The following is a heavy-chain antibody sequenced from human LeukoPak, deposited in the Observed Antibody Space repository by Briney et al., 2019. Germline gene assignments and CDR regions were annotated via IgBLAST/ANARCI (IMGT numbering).Heavy chain of an antibody. J-gene: IGHJ4*02. V-gene: IGHV4-59*01. CDR3: ARGVRYFDWLSPHYFDY. D-gene: IGHD3-9*01. Sequence: SETLSLTCTVSGGSISSYYWSWIRQPPGKGLEWIGYIYYSGSTNYNPSLKSRVTISVDTSKNQFSLKLSSVTAADTAVYYCARGVRYFDWLSPHYFDYWGQGTLVTVSS. CDR1: GGSISSYY. CDR2: IYYSGST.